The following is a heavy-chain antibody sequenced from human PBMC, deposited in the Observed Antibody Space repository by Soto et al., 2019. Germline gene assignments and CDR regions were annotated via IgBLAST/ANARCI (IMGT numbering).Heavy chain of an antibody. J-gene: IGHJ6*02. CDR1: GGTFSSYA. CDR3: ARWYCSGGSCYSYYYGMDV. V-gene: IGHV1-69*13. Sequence: SVKVSCKASGGTFSSYAISWVRQAPGQGLEWMGGIIPIFGTANYAQKFQGRVTITADESTSTAYMELSSLGSEDTAVYYCARWYCSGGSCYSYYYGMDVWGQGTTVTVSS. D-gene: IGHD2-15*01. CDR2: IIPIFGTA.